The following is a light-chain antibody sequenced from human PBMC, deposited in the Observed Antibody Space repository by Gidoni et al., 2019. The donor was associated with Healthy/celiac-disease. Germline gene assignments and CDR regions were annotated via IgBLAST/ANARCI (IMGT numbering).Light chain of an antibody. J-gene: IGKJ3*01. CDR3: QQLNSYLFT. CDR1: QGISSY. Sequence: DIQLTQSPSFLSASVGDRVTITFRASQGISSYLAWYQQKPWKAPKLLIYAASTLQSGVPSRFSDSGSGTEFTLTISSLQPEDCATYYCQQLNSYLFTFGPXTKVDIK. V-gene: IGKV1-9*01. CDR2: AAS.